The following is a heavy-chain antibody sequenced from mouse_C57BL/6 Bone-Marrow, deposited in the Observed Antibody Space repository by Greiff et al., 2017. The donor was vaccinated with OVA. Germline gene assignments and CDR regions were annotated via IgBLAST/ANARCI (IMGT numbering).Heavy chain of an antibody. D-gene: IGHD2-4*01. V-gene: IGHV1-55*01. CDR1: GYTFTSYW. CDR3: ARTYYDYDEKGY. J-gene: IGHJ2*01. CDR2: IYPGSGST. Sequence: QVQLQQPGAELVKPGASVKMSCKASGYTFTSYWITWVKQRPGQGLEWIGDIYPGSGSTNYNEKFKSKATLTVDTSSSTAYMQLSSLTSEDSAVYYCARTYYDYDEKGYWGQGTTLTVSS.